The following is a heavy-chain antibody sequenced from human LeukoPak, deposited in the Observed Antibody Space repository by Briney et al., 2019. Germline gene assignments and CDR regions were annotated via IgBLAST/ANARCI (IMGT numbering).Heavy chain of an antibody. CDR3: TRGGELMNY. D-gene: IGHD1-26*01. J-gene: IGHJ4*02. CDR1: GYSISSGYY. CDR2: IYTSGST. V-gene: IGHV4-61*02. Sequence: SETLSLTCTVSGYSISSGYYWTWIRQPAGKGLEWIGRIYTSGSTNYNPSLKSRVTISIDASKNQFSLRLSSVTAADTAIYYCTRGGELMNYWGQGTLVTVSS.